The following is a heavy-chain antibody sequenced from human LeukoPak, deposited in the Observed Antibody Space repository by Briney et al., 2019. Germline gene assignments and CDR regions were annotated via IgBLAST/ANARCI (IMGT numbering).Heavy chain of an antibody. D-gene: IGHD2-15*01. J-gene: IGHJ3*02. Sequence: PGGFLRLSCAASGFTVSSNYMSWVRQAPGKGLEWVSVIYSGGSTYYADSVKGRFTISRDNSKNTLYLQMNSLRAEDTAVYYCARCWLYCSGGSCYLDAFDIWGQGTMVTVSS. CDR1: GFTVSSNY. CDR2: IYSGGST. V-gene: IGHV3-53*01. CDR3: ARCWLYCSGGSCYLDAFDI.